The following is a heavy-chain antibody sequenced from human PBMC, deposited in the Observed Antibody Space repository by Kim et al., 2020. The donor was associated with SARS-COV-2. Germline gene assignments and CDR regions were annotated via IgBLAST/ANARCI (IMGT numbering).Heavy chain of an antibody. Sequence: SETLSLTCTVSGGSISSSNYYWGWIRQPPGEGLEWIGSIYYRGSTYYNPSLKSRVTISVDTSKNQFSLKLSSVTAADKAVYYCARQSAMVRGVMWALWDYWGQETLVTVSS. J-gene: IGHJ4*02. CDR1: GGSISSSNYY. V-gene: IGHV4-39*01. CDR3: ARQSAMVRGVMWALWDY. CDR2: IYYRGST. D-gene: IGHD3-10*01.